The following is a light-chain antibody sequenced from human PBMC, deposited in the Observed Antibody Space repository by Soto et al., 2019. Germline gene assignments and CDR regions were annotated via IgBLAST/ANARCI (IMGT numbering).Light chain of an antibody. CDR3: MQALQTPRT. Sequence: DIVLTQSPLSLPVTPVEAASISCSSSQSLLHSNGYTYLDWYLQKPGQSPQVLIYLGSNRASGVPDRFSGSGSGTDFTLKISRVEAEDVGVYYCMQALQTPRTFGQGTRLEIK. CDR2: LGS. J-gene: IGKJ5*01. CDR1: QSLLHSNGYTY. V-gene: IGKV2-28*01.